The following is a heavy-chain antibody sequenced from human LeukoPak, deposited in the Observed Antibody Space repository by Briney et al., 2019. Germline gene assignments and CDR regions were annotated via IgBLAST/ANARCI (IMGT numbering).Heavy chain of an antibody. Sequence: PSETLSLTCAVYGGSFSGYYWSRIRQPPGKGLEWIGEINHSGSTNYNPSLKSRVTISVDTSKNQFSLKLSSVTAADTAAYYCASLISGDYTLYYFDYWGQGTLVTVSS. CDR1: GGSFSGYY. CDR2: INHSGST. J-gene: IGHJ4*02. CDR3: ASLISGDYTLYYFDY. D-gene: IGHD4-17*01. V-gene: IGHV4-34*01.